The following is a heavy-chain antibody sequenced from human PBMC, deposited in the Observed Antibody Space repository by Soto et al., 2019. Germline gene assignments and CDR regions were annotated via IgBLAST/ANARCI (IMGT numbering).Heavy chain of an antibody. CDR1: GYTFTGYY. J-gene: IGHJ6*02. CDR2: INPNSGDT. D-gene: IGHD1-26*01. CDR3: AKGGAIVAAGTRVYLYNAMDV. Sequence: ASVKVSCKASGYTFTGYYVHWVRQAPGQGLEWMGWINPNSGDTYLAQRFQGRVTMNRDTSIGTAYVELRGLTSDDTAEYYCAKGGAIVAAGTRVYLYNAMDVWGQGTTVTVSS. V-gene: IGHV1-2*02.